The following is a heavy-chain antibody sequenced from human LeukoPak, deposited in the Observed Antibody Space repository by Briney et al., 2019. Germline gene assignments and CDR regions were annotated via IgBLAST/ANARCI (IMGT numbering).Heavy chain of an antibody. Sequence: SETLSLACNVSGVSISSSSYYWGWIRQPPGKGLEWIGSIYSSGSTYYNSSLKSRVTISIDTSKNQVSLKMSSVTAADTAVYYCAKSGGYGLIDYWGQGTLVTVSS. J-gene: IGHJ4*01. CDR2: IYSSGST. V-gene: IGHV4-39*01. D-gene: IGHD6-25*01. CDR3: AKSGGYGLIDY. CDR1: GVSISSSSYY.